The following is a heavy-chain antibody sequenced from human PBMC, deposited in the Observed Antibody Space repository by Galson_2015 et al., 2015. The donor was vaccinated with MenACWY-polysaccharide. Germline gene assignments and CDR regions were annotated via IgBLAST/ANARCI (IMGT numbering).Heavy chain of an antibody. D-gene: IGHD3-9*01. V-gene: IGHV3-23*01. CDR3: AKDYFEHGGRLRATRETAFFDY. CDR1: GFIFNDYA. J-gene: IGHJ4*02. Sequence: SLRLSCAASGFIFNDYAMSWVRQAPGKGLEWVSGISGGGDGTYYTDSVKGRFTISRDNSKNTLYLQMNSLRVEDTAVYYCAKDYFEHGGRLRATRETAFFDYWGQGALVTVSS. CDR2: ISGGGDGT.